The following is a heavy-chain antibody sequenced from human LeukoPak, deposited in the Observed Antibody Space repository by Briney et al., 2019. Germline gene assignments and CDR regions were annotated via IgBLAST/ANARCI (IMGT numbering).Heavy chain of an antibody. CDR2: IYYSGST. D-gene: IGHD6-13*01. J-gene: IGHJ5*02. Sequence: SETLSLTCTVSGGSISSSSYYWGWIRQPPGKGLEWIGRIYYSGSTYYNPSLKSRVTISVDTSKNQFSLKLSSVTAADTAVYYCARGAPRYGPLVRSSSWYRGWFDPWGQGTLVTVSS. CDR3: ARGAPRYGPLVRSSSWYRGWFDP. V-gene: IGHV4-39*01. CDR1: GGSISSSSYY.